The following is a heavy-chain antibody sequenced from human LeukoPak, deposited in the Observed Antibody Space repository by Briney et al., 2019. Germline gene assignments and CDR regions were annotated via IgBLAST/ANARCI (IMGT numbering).Heavy chain of an antibody. CDR3: ARVLLRGVPGLDY. Sequence: GGSLKLSCAASGVTFSSYSMNWVRQAPGKGLEWVSYISSSSIIYYADSVTGRLTHSSDYAKNSLYLQMHSPRHEDTAVYYCARVLLRGVPGLDYWGQGTLVTVSS. D-gene: IGHD3-10*01. CDR2: ISSSSII. J-gene: IGHJ4*02. CDR1: GVTFSSYS. V-gene: IGHV3-48*02.